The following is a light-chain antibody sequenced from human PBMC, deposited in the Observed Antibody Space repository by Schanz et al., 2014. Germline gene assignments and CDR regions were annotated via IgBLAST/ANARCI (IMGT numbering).Light chain of an antibody. J-gene: IGKJ5*01. V-gene: IGKV3-11*01. CDR2: GAS. Sequence: EIVLAQSPATLSLSPGERATLSCRASQSVSSYLAWFQQKPGQAPRLLIYGASNRATGIPARFSGGGSGTDFTLTISSLEPEDFAVYYCQQRKKWPITFGQGTRLEIK. CDR1: QSVSSY. CDR3: QQRKKWPIT.